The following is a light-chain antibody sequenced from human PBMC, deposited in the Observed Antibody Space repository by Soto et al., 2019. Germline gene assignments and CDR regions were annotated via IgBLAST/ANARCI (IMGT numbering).Light chain of an antibody. CDR2: AAS. CDR3: QEYGNSPYT. J-gene: IGKJ2*01. CDR1: QSVPSSY. V-gene: IGKV3-20*01. Sequence: ELVLTQSPGTLSLSPGERATLSCRASQSVPSSYLAWYQQKPGQAPSLLIYAASSRATGVPDRFSGSGAGKNFTLPNRRMEAEGFAGDYLQEYGNSPYTFGQGTKLEIK.